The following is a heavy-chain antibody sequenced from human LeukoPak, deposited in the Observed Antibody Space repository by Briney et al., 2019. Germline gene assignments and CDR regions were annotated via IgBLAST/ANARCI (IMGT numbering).Heavy chain of an antibody. J-gene: IGHJ4*02. Sequence: SETLSLTCTVSGGSISSGSYYWSWIRQPAGKGLEWIGRIYTSGSTNYNPSLKSRVTISIDTSKNQFSLNLNSVTAADTAVYYCARERNDFWSGYYDYWGQGTLVTVSS. V-gene: IGHV4-61*02. CDR2: IYTSGST. CDR1: GGSISSGSYY. D-gene: IGHD3-3*01. CDR3: ARERNDFWSGYYDY.